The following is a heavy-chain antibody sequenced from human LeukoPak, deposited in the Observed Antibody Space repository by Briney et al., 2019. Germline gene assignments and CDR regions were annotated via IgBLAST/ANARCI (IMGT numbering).Heavy chain of an antibody. CDR2: ISSSSSYI. J-gene: IGHJ4*02. V-gene: IGHV3-21*01. D-gene: IGHD2-2*01. Sequence: GGSLRLSCAASGFTFSSYSMNWVRQAPGKGLEWVSSISSSSSYIYYADSVKGRFTISRDNAKNSLYLQMNSLRAEDTAVYYCAREGTYCSSTSCSYYFDYWGQGTLVTVSS. CDR3: AREGTYCSSTSCSYYFDY. CDR1: GFTFSSYS.